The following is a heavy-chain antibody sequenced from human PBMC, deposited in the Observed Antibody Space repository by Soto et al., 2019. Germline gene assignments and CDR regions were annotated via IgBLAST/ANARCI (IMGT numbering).Heavy chain of an antibody. D-gene: IGHD1-1*01. J-gene: IGHJ6*03. CDR1: GYTFTGYY. V-gene: IGHV1-2*04. Sequence: ASVKVSCKASGYTFTGYYMHWVRQAPGQGLEWMGWINPNSGGTNYAQKFQGWVTMTRDTSISTVYMELSRLRSDDTAVYYCARATSYYYYYYMDVWGKGTTVTVSS. CDR3: ARATSYYYYYYMDV. CDR2: INPNSGGT.